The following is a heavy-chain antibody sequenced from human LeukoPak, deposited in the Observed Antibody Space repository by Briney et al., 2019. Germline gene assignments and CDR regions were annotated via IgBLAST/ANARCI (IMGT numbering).Heavy chain of an antibody. CDR3: ARVQTGDYEEDLYYFDY. J-gene: IGHJ4*02. Sequence: GASVKVSCKASGGTFSSYAISWVRQAPGQGLEWMGWISAYNGNTNYAQKLQGRVTMTTDTSTSTAYMELRSLRSDDTAVYYCARVQTGDYEEDLYYFDYWGQGTLVTVSS. V-gene: IGHV1-18*01. CDR1: GGTFSSYA. D-gene: IGHD4-17*01. CDR2: ISAYNGNT.